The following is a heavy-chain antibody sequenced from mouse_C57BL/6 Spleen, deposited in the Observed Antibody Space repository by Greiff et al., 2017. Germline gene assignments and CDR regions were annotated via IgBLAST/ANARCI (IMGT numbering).Heavy chain of an antibody. J-gene: IGHJ1*03. V-gene: IGHV1-22*01. D-gene: IGHD2-4*01. CDR2: INPNNGGT. CDR1: GYTFTDYN. CDR3: VRLRRYFDV. Sequence: EVQLQESGPELVKPGASVKMSCKASGYTFTDYNMHWVKQSPGKSLEWIGYINPNNGGTSYNQKFKGKATLTVNKSSSTAYMELRSLTSEDSAVYYCVRLRRYFDVWGTGTTVTVSS.